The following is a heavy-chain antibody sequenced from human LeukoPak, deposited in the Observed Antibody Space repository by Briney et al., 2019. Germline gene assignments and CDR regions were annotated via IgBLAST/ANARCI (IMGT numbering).Heavy chain of an antibody. J-gene: IGHJ3*02. D-gene: IGHD4-23*01. V-gene: IGHV4-39*01. CDR3: ARPSGGRDAFDI. Sequence: SETLSLTCTVSGGSISSSSYYCGWIRQPPGKGLEWIGSIYYSGSTYYNPSPKSRVTISVDTSKNQFSLKLSSVTAADTAVYYCARPSGGRDAFDIWGQGTMVTVSS. CDR1: GGSISSSSYY. CDR2: IYYSGST.